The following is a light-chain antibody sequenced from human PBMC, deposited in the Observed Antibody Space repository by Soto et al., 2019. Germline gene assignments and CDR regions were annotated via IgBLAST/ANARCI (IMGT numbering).Light chain of an antibody. J-gene: IGKJ5*01. CDR2: GAS. Sequence: EIALTQSPGTLSLSPGERATLSCRASQSVTSNNLAWYQQKPGQAPRLLIYGASSRATGIPDRFSGSGSGPDFSLTISRLEPEDFAVYYCQQYGSSPLTFGQGTRLEIK. V-gene: IGKV3-20*01. CDR1: QSVTSNN. CDR3: QQYGSSPLT.